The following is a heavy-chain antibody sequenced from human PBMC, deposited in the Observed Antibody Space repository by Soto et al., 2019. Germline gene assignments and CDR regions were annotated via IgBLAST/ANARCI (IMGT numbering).Heavy chain of an antibody. CDR1: GFTFSSYA. J-gene: IGHJ4*02. Sequence: GGSLRLSCAASGFTFSSYAMSWVRQAPGTGLEWVSAISGSGGSTYYADSVKGRFTISRDNSKNTLYLQMNSLRAEDTAVYYCAKDPITGTRNAYFDYWGQGTLVTVSS. CDR2: ISGSGGST. CDR3: AKDPITGTRNAYFDY. D-gene: IGHD1-20*01. V-gene: IGHV3-23*01.